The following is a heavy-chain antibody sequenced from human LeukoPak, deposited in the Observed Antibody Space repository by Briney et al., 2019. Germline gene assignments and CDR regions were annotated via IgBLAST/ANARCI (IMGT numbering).Heavy chain of an antibody. V-gene: IGHV3-30-3*01. CDR2: ISYDGSNK. CDR3: ARTQLVEDTTYPFGY. CDR1: GFTFSSYA. D-gene: IGHD5-18*01. Sequence: GSLRLSCAASGFTFSSYAMHWVRQAPGKGLEWVAVISYDGSNKYYADSVKGRFTISRDNSKNTLYLQMNSLRAEDMAVYYCARTQLVEDTTYPFGYWGQGTLVTVSS. J-gene: IGHJ4*02.